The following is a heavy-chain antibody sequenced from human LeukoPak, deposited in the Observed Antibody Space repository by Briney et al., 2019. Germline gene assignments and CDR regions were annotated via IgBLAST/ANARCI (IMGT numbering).Heavy chain of an antibody. D-gene: IGHD6-19*01. CDR3: ATNGPGIAVAGYVDY. CDR1: GFTFSGYA. Sequence: RESLRLSCAASGFTFSGYAMHWVRQAPGKGLEWVAVISYDGSNDYYADSVKGRFTISRDNSKNTLYLQMNSLRAEDTAVYYCATNGPGIAVAGYVDYWGQGTLVTVSS. CDR2: ISYDGSND. J-gene: IGHJ4*02. V-gene: IGHV3-30-3*01.